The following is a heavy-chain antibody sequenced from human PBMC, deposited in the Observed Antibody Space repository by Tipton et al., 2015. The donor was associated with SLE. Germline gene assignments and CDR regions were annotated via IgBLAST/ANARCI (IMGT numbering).Heavy chain of an antibody. CDR2: IYHSGST. J-gene: IGHJ3*02. Sequence: LRLSCAASGFTFSNAWMSWVRQPTGKGLEWIGSIYHSGSTYYNPSLKSRVTISVDTSKNQFSLKLSSVTAADTAVYYCARGAPQQLVKGAFDIWGQGTMVTVSS. D-gene: IGHD6-13*01. CDR1: GFTFSNAW. CDR3: ARGAPQQLVKGAFDI. V-gene: IGHV4-38-2*01.